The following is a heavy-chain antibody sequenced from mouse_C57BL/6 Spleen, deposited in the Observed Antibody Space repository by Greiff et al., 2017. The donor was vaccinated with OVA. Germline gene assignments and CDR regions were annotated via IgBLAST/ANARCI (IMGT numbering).Heavy chain of an antibody. J-gene: IGHJ1*03. V-gene: IGHV1-15*01. D-gene: IGHD1-1*01. CDR3: TRDGSSYWYFDV. Sequence: VQVVESGAELVRPGASVTLSCKASGYTFTDYEMHWVKQTPVHGLEWIGAIDPETGGTAYNQKFKGKAILTADKSSSTAYMELRSLTSEDSAVYYCTRDGSSYWYFDVWGTGTTVTVSS. CDR1: GYTFTDYE. CDR2: IDPETGGT.